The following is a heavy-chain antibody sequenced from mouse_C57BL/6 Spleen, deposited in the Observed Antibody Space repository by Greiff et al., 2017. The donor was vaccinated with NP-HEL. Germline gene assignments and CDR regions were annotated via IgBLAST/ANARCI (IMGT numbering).Heavy chain of an antibody. CDR1: GYTFTSYW. Sequence: QVQLQQPGAELVRPGTSVKLSCKASGYTFTSYWMHWVKQRPGQGLERIGVIDPSDSYTNYNQKFKGKATLTVDTSSSTAYMQLSSLTSEDSAVYYCARGPSLSYYFDYWGQGTTLTVSS. J-gene: IGHJ2*01. V-gene: IGHV1-59*01. CDR2: IDPSDSYT. D-gene: IGHD6-1*01. CDR3: ARGPSLSYYFDY.